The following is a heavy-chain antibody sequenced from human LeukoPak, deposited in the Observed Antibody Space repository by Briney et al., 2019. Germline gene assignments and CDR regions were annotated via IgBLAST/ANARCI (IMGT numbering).Heavy chain of an antibody. CDR3: AREDEEYGGNTNYFDY. CDR1: GDSVSSNSAA. D-gene: IGHD4-23*01. J-gene: IGHJ4*02. Sequence: SQTLSLTRAISGDSVSSNSAAWNWIRQSPSRGLEWLGRTYYRSKWYNDYAVSVKSRITINPDTSKNQFSLQLNSVTPEDTAVYYCAREDEEYGGNTNYFDYWGQGTLVTVSS. V-gene: IGHV6-1*01. CDR2: TYYRSKWYN.